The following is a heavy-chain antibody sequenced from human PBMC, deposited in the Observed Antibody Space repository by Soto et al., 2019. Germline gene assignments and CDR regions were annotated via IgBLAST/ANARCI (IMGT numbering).Heavy chain of an antibody. J-gene: IGHJ4*02. V-gene: IGHV3-66*01. Sequence: GGSLRHSCGVSGVTVSSNYMSWVRQAPGKGLEWVSVIYSGGSTYYADSVKGRFTISRDNSKNTLYLQMNSLRAEDTAVYYCARASYCSGGSCYSDFWGQGTLVTVSS. CDR3: ARASYCSGGSCYSDF. D-gene: IGHD2-15*01. CDR1: GVTVSSNY. CDR2: IYSGGST.